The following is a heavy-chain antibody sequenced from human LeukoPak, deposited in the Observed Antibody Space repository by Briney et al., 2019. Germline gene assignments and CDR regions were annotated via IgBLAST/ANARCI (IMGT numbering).Heavy chain of an antibody. J-gene: IGHJ4*02. CDR1: RYTFTSYD. D-gene: IGHD1-26*01. CDR2: MNPNRGNT. Sequence: ASVKVSCKASRYTFTSYDINWVRQATGQGREWMGWMNPNRGNTGYIQKFQGRVTMTRNTSISTAYMELSSLRSEDTAVYYCARGRQYSGSAPDYWGQGTLVTVSS. V-gene: IGHV1-8*01. CDR3: ARGRQYSGSAPDY.